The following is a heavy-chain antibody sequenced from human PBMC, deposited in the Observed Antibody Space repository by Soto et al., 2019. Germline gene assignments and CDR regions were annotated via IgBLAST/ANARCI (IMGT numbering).Heavy chain of an antibody. CDR2: IGGSGVGT. Sequence: EVQLLESGGGLVQPGGSLRLSCAASGFTFSMFAMTWVRQDPGKGLEWVSAIGGSGVGTYYADSVKGRFTISRDNSKNTLYLHMNSLRAEDTAVYFCAKGASRIPYGMDVWGQGTTVTVPS. CDR1: GFTFSMFA. J-gene: IGHJ6*02. V-gene: IGHV3-23*01. CDR3: AKGASRIPYGMDV. D-gene: IGHD2-15*01.